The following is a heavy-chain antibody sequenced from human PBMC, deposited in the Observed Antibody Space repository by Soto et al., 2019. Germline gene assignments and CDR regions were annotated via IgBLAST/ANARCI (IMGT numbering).Heavy chain of an antibody. CDR1: GYVFTSYG. J-gene: IGHJ5*02. CDR2: INPYNGDT. Sequence: QVQLVQSGAEVKKPGASVKVSCKSSGYVFTSYGIIWARQVPGQGLEWVGWINPYNGDTKYSEKLQGRVTLTTDTSTTTAYMEMWSLRSDDTALYYCARMGGIMVADNWFDPWGQGTRVTVSS. V-gene: IGHV1-18*01. D-gene: IGHD2-15*01. CDR3: ARMGGIMVADNWFDP.